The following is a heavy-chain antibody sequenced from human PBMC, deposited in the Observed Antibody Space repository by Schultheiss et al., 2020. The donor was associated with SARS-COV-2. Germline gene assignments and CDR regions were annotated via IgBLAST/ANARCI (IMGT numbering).Heavy chain of an antibody. D-gene: IGHD3-10*01. Sequence: ASVKVSCKASGYTFTGHYMHWVRQAPGQGLEWMGWISAYNGNTNYAQKLQGRVTMTTDTSTSTAYMELRSLRSDDTAVYYCARDSPHYYYGSGSYYFDYWGQGTLVTVSS. CDR1: GYTFTGHY. V-gene: IGHV1-18*04. CDR2: ISAYNGNT. J-gene: IGHJ4*02. CDR3: ARDSPHYYYGSGSYYFDY.